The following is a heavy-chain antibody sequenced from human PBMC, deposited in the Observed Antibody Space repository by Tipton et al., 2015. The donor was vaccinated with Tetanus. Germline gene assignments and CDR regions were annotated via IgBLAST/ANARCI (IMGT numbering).Heavy chain of an antibody. V-gene: IGHV4-39*01. Sequence: GLVKPSETLSLTCSVSGGSISGSSYYWSWIRQPPGKALEWIGSIYYSGSTFYHPSLQSRVTISVDTSKNQFSLRLSSVTAADTAVYFCARGHSPLYNWNFGYFDFWGQGTLVTVSS. CDR3: ARGHSPLYNWNFGYFDF. J-gene: IGHJ4*02. CDR2: IYYSGST. D-gene: IGHD1-7*01. CDR1: GGSISGSSYY.